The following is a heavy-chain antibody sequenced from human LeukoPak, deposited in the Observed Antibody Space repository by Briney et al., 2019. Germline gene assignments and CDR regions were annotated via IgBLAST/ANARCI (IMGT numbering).Heavy chain of an antibody. V-gene: IGHV3-33*01. CDR1: GFTFSSYG. CDR2: IWYDGSNK. D-gene: IGHD3-3*01. Sequence: PGRSLRLSCAASGFTFSSYGMHWVRQAPGKRLEWVAVIWYDGSNKYYADSVKGRFTISRDKSKNTLYLQMNSLRAEDTAVYYCETDCYDFWSGYEGYYFDYWGQGTLVTVSS. J-gene: IGHJ4*02. CDR3: ETDCYDFWSGYEGYYFDY.